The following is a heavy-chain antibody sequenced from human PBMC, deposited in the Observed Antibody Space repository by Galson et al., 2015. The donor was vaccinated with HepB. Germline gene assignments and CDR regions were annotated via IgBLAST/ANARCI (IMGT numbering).Heavy chain of an antibody. J-gene: IGHJ4*02. D-gene: IGHD2-21*01. V-gene: IGHV3-30-3*01. CDR3: ARDIGVGGTLGFPDC. CDR1: GFIFTNHA. CDR2: ISYDGTYR. Sequence: SLRLSCAASGFIFTNHAMHWIRQAPGKPLEFVAAISYDGTYRPDADSAKGRFTISRDNSKNMLYLQMNSLRFEDTAMYYCARDIGVGGTLGFPDCWCQEALVSGYS.